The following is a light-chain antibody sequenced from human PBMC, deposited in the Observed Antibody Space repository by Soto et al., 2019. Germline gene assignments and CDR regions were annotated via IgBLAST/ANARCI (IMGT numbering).Light chain of an antibody. Sequence: DIVLTQTPDALPSYPKARPPLSCVASHTVVSTYLAWYHQKHGLAPSLLLYNAVTSSTSIPDRISGSRSWTDFSITISCIVPADFAVSYCRQRSNCYLTFGGGTMVDI. J-gene: IGKJ4*01. CDR3: RQRSNCYLT. CDR2: NAV. V-gene: IGKV3D-20*02. CDR1: HTVVSTY.